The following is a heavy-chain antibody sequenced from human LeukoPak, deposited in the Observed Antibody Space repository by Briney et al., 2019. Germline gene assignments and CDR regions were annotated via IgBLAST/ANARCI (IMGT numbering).Heavy chain of an antibody. CDR2: IYPDDSDT. Sequence: GESLKISCKASGYGFTTHWIRWVRQMPGKGLEWMGIIYPDDSDTKYSPSFQGQVTISADKSISTAFLQWSSLKASDTAMYYCASATGSYSYFDYWGQGTLVTVSS. CDR1: GYGFTTHW. D-gene: IGHD1-26*01. CDR3: ASATGSYSYFDY. V-gene: IGHV5-51*01. J-gene: IGHJ4*02.